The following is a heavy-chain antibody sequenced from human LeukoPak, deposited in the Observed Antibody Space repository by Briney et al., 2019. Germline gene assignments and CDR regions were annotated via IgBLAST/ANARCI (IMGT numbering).Heavy chain of an antibody. D-gene: IGHD1-7*01. CDR3: TRGGMGTTFSAWFDP. V-gene: IGHV3-30*03. Sequence: GGSLRLSCAASGFSFSSYGMHWVRQAPGKGLEWVAVISSDGSIDYYADSVRGRFTVSRDNSKNTLYLQVNSLRVEDTAVYYCTRGGMGTTFSAWFDPWGQGTLVTVPS. J-gene: IGHJ5*02. CDR1: GFSFSSYG. CDR2: ISSDGSID.